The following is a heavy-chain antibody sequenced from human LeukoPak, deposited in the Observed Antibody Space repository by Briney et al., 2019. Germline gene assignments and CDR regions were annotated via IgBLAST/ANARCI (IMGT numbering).Heavy chain of an antibody. CDR1: GFSVGTYE. CDR3: ARGTLLNAFDI. J-gene: IGHJ3*02. Sequence: GGSLRRSCAASGFSVGTYEMSWVRQAPGKGLEWVSYFRSSRGTIYYADSVRGRFTVSGDSAKNSLYLQMNSLRADDTAVYYCARGTLLNAFDIWGQGTMVTVSS. D-gene: IGHD1-26*01. CDR2: FRSSRGTI. V-gene: IGHV3-48*03.